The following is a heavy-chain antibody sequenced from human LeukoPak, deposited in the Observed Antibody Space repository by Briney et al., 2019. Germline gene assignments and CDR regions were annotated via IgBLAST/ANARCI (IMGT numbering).Heavy chain of an antibody. V-gene: IGHV3-30*18. Sequence: PGGSLRLSCAASGFTFSSYGMHWVRQAPGKGLEWVAVISYDGSNKYYADSVKGRFTISRDNSKNTLYLQMNSLRAEDTAVYYCAKANGDPPDYWGQGTLVTVSS. D-gene: IGHD4-17*01. CDR1: GFTFSSYG. J-gene: IGHJ4*02. CDR2: ISYDGSNK. CDR3: AKANGDPPDY.